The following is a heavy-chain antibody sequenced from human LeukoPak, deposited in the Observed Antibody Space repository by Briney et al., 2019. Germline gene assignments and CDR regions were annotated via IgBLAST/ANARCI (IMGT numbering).Heavy chain of an antibody. CDR3: ARVHYNTAMVDIDY. V-gene: IGHV3-48*03. CDR1: GFHFGNYG. CDR2: ISSSGSTI. J-gene: IGHJ4*02. Sequence: GSLGISLGTSGFHFGNYGMHLGRQAPGEGLEWISYISSSGSTIYYADSVKGRFTISRDNAKNSLYLQMNSLRAEDTAVYYCARVHYNTAMVDIDYWGQGTLVTVSS. D-gene: IGHD5-18*01.